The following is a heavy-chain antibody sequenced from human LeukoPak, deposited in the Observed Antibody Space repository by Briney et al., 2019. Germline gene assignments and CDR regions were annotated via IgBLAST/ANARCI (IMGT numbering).Heavy chain of an antibody. V-gene: IGHV1-69*01. CDR1: GGTFISYA. J-gene: IGHJ6*02. CDR2: IIPIFGTA. CDR3: AREYYYDSSGYGYYYYGMDV. D-gene: IGHD3-22*01. Sequence: SVKVSCKASGGTFISYAISWVRQAPGQGLEWMGGIIPIFGTANYAQKFQGRVTIAADESTSTAYMELSSLRSEDTAVYYCAREYYYDSSGYGYYYYGMDVWGQGTTVTVSS.